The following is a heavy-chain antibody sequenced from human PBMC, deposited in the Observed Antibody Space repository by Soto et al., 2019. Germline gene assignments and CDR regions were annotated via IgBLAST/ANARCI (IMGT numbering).Heavy chain of an antibody. CDR2: VSSDGSNQ. J-gene: IGHJ5*02. CDR3: AKDRVTPLLPIWPDP. CDR1: GFSFNKYG. Sequence: GGSLRLSCAASGFSFNKYGMHWVRQAPGKGLEWVAYVSSDGSNQYYADSVKGRFTIFRDNSKSTLFLQLDSLRVDDTAVYYCAKDRVTPLLPIWPDPWGKGSLVTVAS. D-gene: IGHD2-15*01. V-gene: IGHV3-30*18.